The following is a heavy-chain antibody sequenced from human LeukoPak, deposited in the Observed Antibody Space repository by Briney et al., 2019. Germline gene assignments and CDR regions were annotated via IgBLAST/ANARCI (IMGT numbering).Heavy chain of an antibody. J-gene: IGHJ4*02. CDR1: GGSISSGDYY. V-gene: IGHV4-30-4*02. Sequence: SETLSLTCTVSGGSISSGDYYWSWIRQPPGKGLEWIGYIYYSGSTYYNPSLKSRVTISVDTSKNQFSLKLSSVTAADTAVYYCARPNHWDHCSSTSCFGYFDYWGQGTLVTVSS. CDR3: ARPNHWDHCSSTSCFGYFDY. CDR2: IYYSGST. D-gene: IGHD2-2*01.